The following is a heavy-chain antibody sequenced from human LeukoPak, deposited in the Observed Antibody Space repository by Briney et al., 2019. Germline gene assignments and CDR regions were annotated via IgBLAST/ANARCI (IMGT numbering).Heavy chain of an antibody. Sequence: PGGSLRLSCAASGFTFSSCSMNWVRQAPGKGLEWVSAISGSGGSTYYADSVKGRFTISRDNSKNTLYLQMNSLRAEDTAVYYCAKDAITMVRGVIRGGYFDYWGQGTLVTVSS. V-gene: IGHV3-23*01. CDR3: AKDAITMVRGVIRGGYFDY. CDR1: GFTFSSCS. D-gene: IGHD3-10*01. CDR2: ISGSGGST. J-gene: IGHJ4*02.